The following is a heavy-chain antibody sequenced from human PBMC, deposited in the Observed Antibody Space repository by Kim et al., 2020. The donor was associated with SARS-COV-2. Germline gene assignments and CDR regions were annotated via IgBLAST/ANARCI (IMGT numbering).Heavy chain of an antibody. J-gene: IGHJ6*02. D-gene: IGHD4-17*01. V-gene: IGHV3-30*01. CDR3: AREGDYGDYGVWVWGMDV. Sequence: ARFTIARDNSNNTLYLQMNSLRAGDTAVYYCAREGDYGDYGVWVWGMDVWGQGTTVTVSS.